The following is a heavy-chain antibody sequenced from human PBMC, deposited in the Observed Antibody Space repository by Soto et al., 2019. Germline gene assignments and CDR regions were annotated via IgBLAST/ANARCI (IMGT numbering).Heavy chain of an antibody. Sequence: ASVKVSCKASGYTFTSYGISWVRQAPGQGLEWMGWISAYNGNTNYTQKLQGRVTMTTDTSTSTAYMELRSLRSDDTAVYYCAGLGTAMATNWFDPWGQGTLVTVSS. CDR1: GYTFTSYG. CDR3: AGLGTAMATNWFDP. J-gene: IGHJ5*02. D-gene: IGHD5-18*01. CDR2: ISAYNGNT. V-gene: IGHV1-18*01.